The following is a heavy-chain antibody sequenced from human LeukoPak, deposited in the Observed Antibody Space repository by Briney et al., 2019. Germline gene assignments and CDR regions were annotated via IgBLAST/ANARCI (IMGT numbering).Heavy chain of an antibody. D-gene: IGHD4-17*01. V-gene: IGHV4-59*12. CDR1: GGSISSYY. J-gene: IGHJ4*02. CDR3: ARNGYYSADY. Sequence: SETLSLTCTVSGGSISSYYWSRIRQPPGKGLEWIGYIYYSGSTNYNPSLKSRVTISVDKSKNQFSLMLTSVTAADTAVYYCARNGYYSADYWGQGTLVTVSS. CDR2: IYYSGST.